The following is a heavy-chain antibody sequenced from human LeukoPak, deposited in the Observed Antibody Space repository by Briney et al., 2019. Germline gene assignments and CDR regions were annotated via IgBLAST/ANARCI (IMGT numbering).Heavy chain of an antibody. D-gene: IGHD3-10*01. CDR1: GFPFSSYG. CDR3: ARDYGRSRDYGMDV. V-gene: IGHV3-33*01. CDR2: IWSVGGAE. J-gene: IGHJ6*02. Sequence: GRSLRLSCVASGFPFSSYGMHWVRQAPGKGLEWVAVIWSVGGAEYYADSVKGRFTISRDNSKNMLFLQMNSLRAEDTAVYYCARDYGRSRDYGMDVWGQGTTVTVSS.